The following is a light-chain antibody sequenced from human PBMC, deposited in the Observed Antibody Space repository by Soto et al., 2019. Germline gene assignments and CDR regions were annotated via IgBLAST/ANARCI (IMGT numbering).Light chain of an antibody. V-gene: IGLV2-14*01. CDR3: SSYTSSRAYV. Sequence: QSALTQPASVSGSPGQSITISCTGTSSDVGGYNYVSWYQQHPGKAPKLMIYEVSNRPSGVSNRFSGSKSGNTASLTISGLQAEDEADYYCSSYTSSRAYVFGIGTKLTV. CDR2: EVS. CDR1: SSDVGGYNY. J-gene: IGLJ1*01.